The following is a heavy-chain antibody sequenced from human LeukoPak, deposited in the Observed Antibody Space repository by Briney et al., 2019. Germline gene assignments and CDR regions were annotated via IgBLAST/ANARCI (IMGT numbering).Heavy chain of an antibody. CDR1: GYTLTELS. CDR3: ATVQRYYYDSSGYDY. CDR2: FDPEDGET. J-gene: IGHJ4*02. Sequence: ASVKVSCKVSGYTLTELSMHWVRQAPGKGLEWMGGFDPEDGETIYAQKFQGRVTMTVDTSTDTAYMELSSLRSEDTAVYYCATVQRYYYDSSGYDYWGQGTLVTVSS. V-gene: IGHV1-24*01. D-gene: IGHD3-22*01.